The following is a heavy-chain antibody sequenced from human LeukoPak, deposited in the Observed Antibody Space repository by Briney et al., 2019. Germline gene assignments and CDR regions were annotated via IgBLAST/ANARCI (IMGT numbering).Heavy chain of an antibody. CDR3: ARGALSAARAQLDY. CDR2: INHSGST. J-gene: IGHJ4*02. D-gene: IGHD6-6*01. Sequence: PSETLSLTCAVYGGSFSGYYWSWIRQPPGKGLEWIGEINHSGSTNYNPSLKSRVTISVDTSKNQFSLKLSSVTAADTAVYYCARGALSAARAQLDYWGQGTLVTVSS. V-gene: IGHV4-34*01. CDR1: GGSFSGYY.